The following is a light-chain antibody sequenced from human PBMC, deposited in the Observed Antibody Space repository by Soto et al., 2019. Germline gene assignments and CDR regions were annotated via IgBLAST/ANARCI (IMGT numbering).Light chain of an antibody. J-gene: IGLJ1*01. CDR1: SSNIGSNS. CDR3: AAWDDNLDGYV. CDR2: YTT. V-gene: IGLV1-44*01. Sequence: QSVLTQSPSASGTPGQRVTISCSGSSSNIGSNSVSWYQHLPGTAPKLLIYYTTQRPSGVPDRFSGSKSATSASLDISGLQSEDEADYYCAAWDDNLDGYVFATGTKGTVL.